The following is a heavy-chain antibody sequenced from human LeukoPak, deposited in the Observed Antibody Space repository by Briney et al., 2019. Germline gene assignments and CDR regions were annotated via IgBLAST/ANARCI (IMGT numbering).Heavy chain of an antibody. V-gene: IGHV4-38-2*02. CDR3: AREEGATYYYDSSGYYSPGAFDI. Sequence: PSETLSLTCTVSGYSISSGYYWGWIRQPPGKGLEWIGSIYHSGSTYYNPSLKSRVTISVDTSKNQFSLKLSSVTAADTAVYYCAREEGATYYYDSSGYYSPGAFDIWGQGTMVTVSS. CDR1: GYSISSGYY. J-gene: IGHJ3*02. CDR2: IYHSGST. D-gene: IGHD3-22*01.